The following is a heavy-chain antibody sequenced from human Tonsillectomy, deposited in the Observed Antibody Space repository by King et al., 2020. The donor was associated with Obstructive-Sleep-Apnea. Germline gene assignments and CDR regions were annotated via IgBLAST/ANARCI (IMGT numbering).Heavy chain of an antibody. CDR2: IYDSGAT. D-gene: IGHD1-26*01. Sequence: QLQESGPGLVKPSETLSLICSVSGDSLSRHYWTWIRQPPGQGLEWIGHIYDSGATKYNPSLKSRVTISEDTSKNQFSLKLSSATAADTAVYFCARGLGLGMDVWGQGRTVTVSS. CDR3: ARGLGLGMDV. V-gene: IGHV4-59*11. J-gene: IGHJ6*02. CDR1: GDSLSRHY.